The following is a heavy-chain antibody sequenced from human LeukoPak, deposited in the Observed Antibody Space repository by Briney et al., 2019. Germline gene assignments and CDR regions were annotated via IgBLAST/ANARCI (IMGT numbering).Heavy chain of an antibody. CDR1: GGSFSGYY. CDR3: ARSRRTIFGVVITFFDY. Sequence: SGTLSLTCAVYGGSFSGYYWSWIRQPPGKGLEWIGEINHSGSTNYNPSLKSRVTISVDTSKNQFSLKLSSVTAADTAVYYCARSRRTIFGVVITFFDYWGQGTLVTVSS. D-gene: IGHD3-3*01. CDR2: INHSGST. V-gene: IGHV4-34*01. J-gene: IGHJ4*02.